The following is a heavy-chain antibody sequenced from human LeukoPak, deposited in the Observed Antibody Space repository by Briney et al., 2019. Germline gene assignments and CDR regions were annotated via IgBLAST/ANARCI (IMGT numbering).Heavy chain of an antibody. CDR2: ISGSGGST. CDR1: GFTFSSYA. V-gene: IGHV3-23*01. D-gene: IGHD2-2*01. CDR3: AKLRSSSSYDAFDI. Sequence: PGGSLRLSCAASGFTFSSYAMSWVRQAPGKGLECVLAISGSGGSTYYADSVKSRFTISRDNSKNTLYLQMSSLRAEDTAVYYCAKLRSSSSYDAFDIWGQGTLVTVSS. J-gene: IGHJ3*02.